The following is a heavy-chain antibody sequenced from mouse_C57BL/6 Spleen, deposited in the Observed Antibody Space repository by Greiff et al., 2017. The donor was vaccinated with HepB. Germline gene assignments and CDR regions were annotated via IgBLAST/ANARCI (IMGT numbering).Heavy chain of an antibody. V-gene: IGHV1-80*01. J-gene: IGHJ2*01. CDR1: GYAFSSYW. CDR3: ARWSNYYGSSYPYFDY. CDR2: IYPGDGDT. D-gene: IGHD1-1*01. Sequence: QVQLQQSGAELVKPGASVKISCKASGYAFSSYWMNWVKQRPGKGLEWIGQIYPGDGDTNYNGKFKGKATLTADKSSSTAYMQLSSLTSEDSAVYFCARWSNYYGSSYPYFDYWGQGTTLTVSS.